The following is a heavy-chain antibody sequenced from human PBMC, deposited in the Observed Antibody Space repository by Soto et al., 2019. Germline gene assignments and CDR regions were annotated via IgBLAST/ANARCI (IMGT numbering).Heavy chain of an antibody. V-gene: IGHV3-33*01. CDR3: AIAMPGKWHTFDY. CDR2: IWYDGSNT. Sequence: GGSLRLSCVASGFFLRDFGMHWVRQAPGKGLEWVSVIWYDGSNTYQGESVKGRFTMSRDISKNTLYLQMDSLRPEDTAVYYCAIAMPGKWHTFDYWGHGTLVTVSS. CDR1: GFFLRDFG. D-gene: IGHD1-1*01. J-gene: IGHJ4*01.